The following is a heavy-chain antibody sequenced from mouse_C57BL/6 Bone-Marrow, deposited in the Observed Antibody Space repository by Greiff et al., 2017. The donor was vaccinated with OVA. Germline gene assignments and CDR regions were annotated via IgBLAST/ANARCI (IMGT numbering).Heavy chain of an antibody. V-gene: IGHV5-4*01. J-gene: IGHJ3*01. CDR2: ISDGGSYT. Sequence: EVQRVESGGGLVKPGGSLKLSCAASGFTFSSYAMSWVRQTPEKRLEWVATISDGGSYTYYPDNVKGRFTISRDNAKNNLYLQMSHLKSEDTAMYDCARERDYDRFAYWGQGTLVTVSA. D-gene: IGHD2-4*01. CDR3: ARERDYDRFAY. CDR1: GFTFSSYA.